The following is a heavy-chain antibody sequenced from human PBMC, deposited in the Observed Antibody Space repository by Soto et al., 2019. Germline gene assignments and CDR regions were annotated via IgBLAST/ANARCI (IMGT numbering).Heavy chain of an antibody. V-gene: IGHV3-23*01. D-gene: IGHD6-6*01. Sequence: PGGSLRLSCAASGFTFSSYAMSWVRQAPGKGLEWVSAISGSGGSTYYADSVKGRFTISRENAKNSLYLQMNSLRAEDTAVYYCARERSSSVGWFDPWGQGTLVTVSS. CDR2: ISGSGGST. J-gene: IGHJ5*02. CDR3: ARERSSSVGWFDP. CDR1: GFTFSSYA.